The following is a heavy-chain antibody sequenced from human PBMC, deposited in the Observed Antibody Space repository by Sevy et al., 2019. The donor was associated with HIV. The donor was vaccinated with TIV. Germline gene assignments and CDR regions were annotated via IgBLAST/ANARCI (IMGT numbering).Heavy chain of an antibody. CDR2: ISGSGGSGDQT. V-gene: IGHV3-23*01. D-gene: IGHD3-22*01. J-gene: IGHJ5*01. Sequence: GGSLRLSCAASGFTFSRYAMNWVRQAPGKGLEWVSGISGSGGSGDQTNYADSGKGRFTISRDDSKNSLYLQLNSLRAEDTAIYYCARKYDSSGYFDSWGQRTLVTVSS. CDR3: ARKYDSSGYFDS. CDR1: GFTFSRYA.